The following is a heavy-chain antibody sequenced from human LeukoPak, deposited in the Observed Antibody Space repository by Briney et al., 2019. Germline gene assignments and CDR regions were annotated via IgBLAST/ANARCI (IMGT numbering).Heavy chain of an antibody. Sequence: ASVKVSCKASGYTFTAYHIHWVRQAPGQGLEWMGRINPNSGGTNYGQKFQGRVTMTRDTSISTAYMELSRLRSDDTAVYYCARDSPSIVGANSWGQGTLVTVSS. V-gene: IGHV1-2*02. J-gene: IGHJ4*02. CDR2: INPNSGGT. CDR1: GYTFTAYH. CDR3: ARDSPSIVGANS. D-gene: IGHD1-26*01.